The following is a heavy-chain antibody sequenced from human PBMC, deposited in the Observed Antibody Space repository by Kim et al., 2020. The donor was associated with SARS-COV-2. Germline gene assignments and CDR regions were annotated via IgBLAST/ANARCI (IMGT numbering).Heavy chain of an antibody. CDR3: ARIRNYGDPRGAFDI. D-gene: IGHD4-17*01. CDR1: GYSISSGYY. Sequence: SETLSLTCTVSGYSISSGYYWGWIRQPPGKGLEWIGSIYHSGSTYYNPSLKSRVTISVDTSKNQFSLKLSSVTAADTAVYYCARIRNYGDPRGAFDIWG. J-gene: IGHJ3*02. CDR2: IYHSGST. V-gene: IGHV4-38-2*02.